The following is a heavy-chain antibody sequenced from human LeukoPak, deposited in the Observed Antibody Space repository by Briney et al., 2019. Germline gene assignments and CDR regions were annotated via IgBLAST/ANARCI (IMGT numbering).Heavy chain of an antibody. CDR2: IKQDGSEK. V-gene: IGHV3-7*01. CDR1: GFTFSSYW. J-gene: IGHJ6*03. Sequence: PGGSLRLSCAASGFTFSSYWMSWVRQAPGKGLEWVANIKQDGSEKYYVDSVKGRFTISRDNAKNSLYLQMNSLRAEDTAVYYCACDFWSASLGYYYMDVWGKGTTVTVSS. CDR3: ACDFWSASLGYYYMDV. D-gene: IGHD3-3*01.